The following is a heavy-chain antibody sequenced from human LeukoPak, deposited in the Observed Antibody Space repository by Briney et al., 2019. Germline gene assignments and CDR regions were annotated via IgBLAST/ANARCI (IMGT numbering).Heavy chain of an antibody. Sequence: GGSLRLSCAASGFTFSDYWMNWVRQTPGKGLEWVANIKRDGSDRNYVDSVKGRFTISRDNAKNSLYLQMNSLRAEDTAMYYCVGPKDWGQGTLVTVSS. V-gene: IGHV3-7*01. CDR1: GFTFSDYW. J-gene: IGHJ4*02. CDR3: VGPKD. CDR2: IKRDGSDR.